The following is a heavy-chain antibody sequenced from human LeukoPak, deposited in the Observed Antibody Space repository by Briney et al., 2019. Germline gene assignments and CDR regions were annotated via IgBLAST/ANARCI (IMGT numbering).Heavy chain of an antibody. Sequence: SETLSLTCAVYGGSFSGYYWSWIRQPPGKGLEWIGEINHSGSTNYNPSLKSRVTISVDTSKNQFSLKLGSVTAADTAVYYCARRKVLYCSGGSCYRRSGFDYWGQGTLVTVSS. J-gene: IGHJ4*02. CDR3: ARRKVLYCSGGSCYRRSGFDY. CDR1: GGSFSGYY. D-gene: IGHD2-15*01. CDR2: INHSGST. V-gene: IGHV4-34*01.